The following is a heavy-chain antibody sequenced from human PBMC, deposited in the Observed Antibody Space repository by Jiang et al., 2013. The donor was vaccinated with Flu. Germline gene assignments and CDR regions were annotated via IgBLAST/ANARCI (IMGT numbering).Heavy chain of an antibody. D-gene: IGHD3-10*01. V-gene: IGHV3-30*02. CDR2: IRYDGSNR. Sequence: EWVANIRYDGSNRYYADSVKDRFTISRDNSKNSLYLQMNSLRTEDTAVYYCAKDYGGVRLFDYWGQGTLVTVSS. CDR3: AKDYGGVRLFDY. J-gene: IGHJ4*02.